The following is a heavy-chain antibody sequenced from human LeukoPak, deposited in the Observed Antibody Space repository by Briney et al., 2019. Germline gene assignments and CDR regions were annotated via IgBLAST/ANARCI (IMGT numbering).Heavy chain of an antibody. CDR3: ARDRFDDWGSGEDAFDM. CDR1: GFTFSDYY. D-gene: IGHD7-27*01. Sequence: GGSLRLSCAASGFTFSDYYMSWLRQAPGKGLEWVSYITNSGSTIYYADSVKGRFTISRDNAKNSLYLQMNSLRAEDTAVYYCARDRFDDWGSGEDAFDMWGQGTMVTVSS. J-gene: IGHJ3*02. V-gene: IGHV3-11*01. CDR2: ITNSGSTI.